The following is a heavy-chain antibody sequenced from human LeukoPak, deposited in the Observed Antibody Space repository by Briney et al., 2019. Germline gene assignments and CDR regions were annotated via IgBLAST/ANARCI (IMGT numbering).Heavy chain of an antibody. CDR2: ISYDGHNE. V-gene: IGHV3-30*03. Sequence: GRSLRLSCAASGFTFSGYGMHWVRQAPGKGLEWVAVISYDGHNEYYADSVKGRFTISRDNAKNSLYLQMNSLRAEDTAVYYCARLSHYFDYWGQGTLVTVSS. CDR1: GFTFSGYG. CDR3: ARLSHYFDY. J-gene: IGHJ4*02.